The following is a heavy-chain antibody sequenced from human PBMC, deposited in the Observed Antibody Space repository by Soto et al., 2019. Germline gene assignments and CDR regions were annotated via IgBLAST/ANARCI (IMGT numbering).Heavy chain of an antibody. CDR2: IYYSGST. Sequence: QLQLQESGPGLVKPSETLSLTCTVSGGSISSSSYYWGWIRQPPGKGLEWIGSIYYSGSTYYNPSLMGRVTIAVDTSKNKFSLKLGSVTAADTAVYYWARFYCSSTSCYWGGAFDIWGQGTMVTVSS. CDR3: ARFYCSSTSCYWGGAFDI. D-gene: IGHD2-2*01. J-gene: IGHJ3*02. V-gene: IGHV4-39*01. CDR1: GGSISSSSYY.